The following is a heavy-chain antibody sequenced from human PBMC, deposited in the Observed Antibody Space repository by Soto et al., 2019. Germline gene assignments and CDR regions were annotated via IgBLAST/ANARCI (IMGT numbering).Heavy chain of an antibody. J-gene: IGHJ6*03. CDR1: GGSFSGYY. D-gene: IGHD4-17*01. V-gene: IGHV4-34*01. Sequence: SETLSLTCAVYGGSFSGYYWSWIRQPPGKGLEWIGEINHSGSTNYNPSLKSRVTISVDTSKNQFSLKLSSVTAADTAVYYCARLKRAGEYYYYYYMDVWGKGTTVTVSS. CDR2: INHSGST. CDR3: ARLKRAGEYYYYYYMDV.